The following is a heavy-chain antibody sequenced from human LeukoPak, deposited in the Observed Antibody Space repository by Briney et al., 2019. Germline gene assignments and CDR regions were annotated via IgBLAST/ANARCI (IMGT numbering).Heavy chain of an antibody. V-gene: IGHV1-2*02. CDR1: GYTFTGYY. CDR2: INPNSGGT. D-gene: IGHD3-3*01. CDR3: ARGRGYYGDGYFDY. Sequence: ASVKVSCKASGYTFTGYYMHWVRQAPGQGLEWMGWINPNSGGTNYAQKFQGRVTMTRDTPISTAYMELSRLRSDDTAVYYCARGRGYYGDGYFDYWGQGTLVTVSS. J-gene: IGHJ4*02.